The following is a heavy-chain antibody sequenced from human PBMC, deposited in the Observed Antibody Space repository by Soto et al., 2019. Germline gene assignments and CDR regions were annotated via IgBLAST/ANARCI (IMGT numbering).Heavy chain of an antibody. CDR2: ISWNSGSI. D-gene: IGHD2-15*01. V-gene: IGHV3-9*01. CDR1: GFTFDDYA. Sequence: GGSLRLSCAASGFTFDDYAMHWVRQAPGKGLEWVSGISWNSGSIGYADSVKGRFTISRDNAKNSLYLQMNSLRAEDTALYYCAQKGYYDAFDIWGQGTMVTVSS. J-gene: IGHJ3*02. CDR3: AQKGYYDAFDI.